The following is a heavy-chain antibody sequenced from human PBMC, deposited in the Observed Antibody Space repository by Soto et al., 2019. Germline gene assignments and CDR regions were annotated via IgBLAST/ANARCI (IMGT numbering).Heavy chain of an antibody. V-gene: IGHV1-3*01. CDR1: GYTFTSYA. Sequence: ASVKVSCKASGYTFTSYAMHWVRQAPGQRLEWMGWINAGNGNTKYSQKFQGRVTITRDTSASTAYMELSSLRFEYTAVYYCAAERSGWYYFDYWGQGTLVTVSS. D-gene: IGHD6-19*01. CDR3: AAERSGWYYFDY. CDR2: INAGNGNT. J-gene: IGHJ4*02.